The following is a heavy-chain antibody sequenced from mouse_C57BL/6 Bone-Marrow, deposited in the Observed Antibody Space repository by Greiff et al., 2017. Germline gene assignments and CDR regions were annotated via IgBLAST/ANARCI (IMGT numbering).Heavy chain of an antibody. J-gene: IGHJ3*01. CDR2: IDPSDSET. Sequence: QVQLQQPGAELVRPGSSVKLSCKASGYTFTSYWMHWVKQRPIQGLEWIGNIDPSDSETHYNQKFKDKATLTVDKSSSTAYMQLSSLTSEDSAVYYCARPLYGSSYRFADWGQGTLVTVSA. CDR3: ARPLYGSSYRFAD. V-gene: IGHV1-52*01. D-gene: IGHD1-1*01. CDR1: GYTFTSYW.